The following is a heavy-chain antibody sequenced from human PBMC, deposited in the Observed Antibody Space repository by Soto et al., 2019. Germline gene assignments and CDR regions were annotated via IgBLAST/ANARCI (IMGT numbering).Heavy chain of an antibody. Sequence: GGSLRLSCAASGFAFSTFAMTWVRQSPGKGLEWVAAISVSGNNAYYADSVKGRFTISRDNSQNSVFLQMSSLGADDTAVYYCARDQLRPGILYSLGVLLPEYGLWGQGTLVTVSS. CDR3: ARDQLRPGILYSLGVLLPEYGL. D-gene: IGHD3-22*01. CDR2: ISVSGNNA. J-gene: IGHJ4*02. V-gene: IGHV3-23*01. CDR1: GFAFSTFA.